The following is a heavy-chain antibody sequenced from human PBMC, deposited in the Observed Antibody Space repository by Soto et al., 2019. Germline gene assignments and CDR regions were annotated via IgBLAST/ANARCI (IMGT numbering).Heavy chain of an antibody. CDR2: ISGSGGST. D-gene: IGHD6-6*01. CDR1: GFTFSSYA. Sequence: PGGSLRLSCAASGFTFSSYAMSWVRQAPGKGLEWVSAISGSGGSTYYADSVKGRFTISRDNAKNSLYLQMNSLRAEDTAVYYCAREHSAIGSSSSYYFDYWGQGTLVTVSS. V-gene: IGHV3-23*01. J-gene: IGHJ4*02. CDR3: AREHSAIGSSSSYYFDY.